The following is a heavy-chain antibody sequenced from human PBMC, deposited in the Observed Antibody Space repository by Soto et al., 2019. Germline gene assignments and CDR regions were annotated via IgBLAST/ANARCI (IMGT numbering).Heavy chain of an antibody. CDR2: INHSGST. D-gene: IGHD3-10*01. J-gene: IGHJ5*02. Sequence: SETLSLTCAVYGGSFSGYYWSWIRQPPGKGLEWIGEINHSGSTNYNPSLKSRVTISVDTSKNQFSLKLSSVTAADTAVYYCARGGPGSGSPPWFDPWGQGTLVTISS. CDR3: ARGGPGSGSPPWFDP. CDR1: GGSFSGYY. V-gene: IGHV4-34*01.